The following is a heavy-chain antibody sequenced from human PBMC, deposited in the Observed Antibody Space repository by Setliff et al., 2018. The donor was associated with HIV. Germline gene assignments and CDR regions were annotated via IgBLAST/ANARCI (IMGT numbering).Heavy chain of an antibody. CDR2: IFYSGIT. D-gene: IGHD2-8*02. CDR1: GGSIGSSSYH. J-gene: IGHJ4*02. CDR3: ARQESYGNGGLYYFDY. Sequence: SETLSLTCTVPGGSIGSSSYHWGWIRQPPGKGLEWIGNIFYSGITNYNPSLKSRVSISVDTSKNQFSLTLSSVTATDTAIYYCARQESYGNGGLYYFDYWGQGTLVTVSS. V-gene: IGHV4-39*01.